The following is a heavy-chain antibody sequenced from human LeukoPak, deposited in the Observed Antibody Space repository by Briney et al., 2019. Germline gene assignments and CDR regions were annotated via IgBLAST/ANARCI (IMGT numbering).Heavy chain of an antibody. J-gene: IGHJ4*02. CDR3: ARHLRGATIYFDY. D-gene: IGHD1-26*01. CDR1: GGSISTSSYY. V-gene: IGHV4-39*01. Sequence: SETLSLTCTVSGGSISTSSYYWAWIRQPPGKGLEWIGSISYSVTTYYNPSLKSRVTISVDTSENQFSLKLSSVTAADTAIYYCARHLRGATIYFDYWGQGTLVTVSS. CDR2: ISYSVTT.